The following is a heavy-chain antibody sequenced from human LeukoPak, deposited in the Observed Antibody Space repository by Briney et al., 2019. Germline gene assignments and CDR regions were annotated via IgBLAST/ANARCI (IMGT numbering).Heavy chain of an antibody. J-gene: IGHJ5*02. Sequence: ATLSFSCTVAGGSISSSRYYCGWIRQPPGKGLEWIRESNHSGGTNYNPSLKSRVTVSVDTSKNHFSLKLSSVTAADTAVYYCARPGLKSSGRLGRWFDPWGQGTLVTVSS. V-gene: IGHV4-39*02. CDR2: SNHSGGT. CDR1: GGSISSSRYY. D-gene: IGHD6-19*01. CDR3: ARPGLKSSGRLGRWFDP.